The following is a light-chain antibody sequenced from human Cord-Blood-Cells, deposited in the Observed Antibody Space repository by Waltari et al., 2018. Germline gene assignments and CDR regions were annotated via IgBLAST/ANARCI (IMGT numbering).Light chain of an antibody. V-gene: IGKV3-15*01. Sequence: EIVMTHAPATLSVSPGERATLSCRASQSVSSNLAWYQQKPGQAPRLLIYGASTRATGIPFRFSGSGSSTEFTLTIIILQSYDFAVYYCQQYNNWPPLTFGGGTKVEIK. J-gene: IGKJ4*01. CDR1: QSVSSN. CDR3: QQYNNWPPLT. CDR2: GAS.